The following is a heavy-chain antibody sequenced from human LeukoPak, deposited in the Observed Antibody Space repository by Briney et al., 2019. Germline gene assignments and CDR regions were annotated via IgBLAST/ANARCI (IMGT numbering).Heavy chain of an antibody. D-gene: IGHD6-19*01. Sequence: GGSLRLSCAASGFTFSNYWMSWVRQAPGKGLEWVANIKEDGSEKYYVDSVKGRFTISRDNAKKSPYLQMNSLRAEDTAVYYCARDLLAVVATGIGFDYWGQGTLVTVSS. V-gene: IGHV3-7*01. CDR3: ARDLLAVVATGIGFDY. CDR2: IKEDGSEK. CDR1: GFTFSNYW. J-gene: IGHJ4*02.